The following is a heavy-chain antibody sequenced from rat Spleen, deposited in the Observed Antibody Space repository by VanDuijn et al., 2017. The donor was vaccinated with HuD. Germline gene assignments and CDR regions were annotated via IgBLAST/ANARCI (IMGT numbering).Heavy chain of an antibody. V-gene: IGHV2-30*01. D-gene: IGHD4-3*01. CDR2: IWAGGGT. CDR3: ARHLREASGVMDV. Sequence: QVQLKESGPGLVQPSQTLSLTCTVSGFSLTSYNVHWVRQPTGKGLEWMGTIWAGGGTNYNSAVQSRLSISRDTSKSQIFLKMNRLQPEDTGTYYCARHLREASGVMDVWGQGASVTVSS. J-gene: IGHJ4*01. CDR1: GFSLTSYN.